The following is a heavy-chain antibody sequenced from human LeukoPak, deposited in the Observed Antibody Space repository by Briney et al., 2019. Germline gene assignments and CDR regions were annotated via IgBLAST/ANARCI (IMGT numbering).Heavy chain of an antibody. CDR3: AKDFLIDPL. V-gene: IGHV3-23*01. D-gene: IGHD2-21*01. CDR1: GFTFSSYA. J-gene: IGHJ4*02. Sequence: GGSLRLSCAASGFTFSSYAMSWVRQAPGKGLEWVSAITGSGSSTYYANSVKGRFTISRDNSKNTLYLQMDSLRAEDTAVYYCAKDFLIDPLWGQGTLVTVSS. CDR2: ITGSGSST.